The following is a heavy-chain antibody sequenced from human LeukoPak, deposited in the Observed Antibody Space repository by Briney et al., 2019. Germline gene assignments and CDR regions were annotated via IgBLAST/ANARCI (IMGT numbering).Heavy chain of an antibody. V-gene: IGHV3-21*01. CDR1: GFTFSSYS. CDR2: ISSSSSYI. J-gene: IGHJ4*02. D-gene: IGHD3-16*02. Sequence: GGSLRLSCAASGFTFSSYSMNWVRQAPGKGLEWVSSISSSSSYIYYADSVKGRFTISRDNAKNSLYLQMNSLRAEDTAVYYCARLFGGVIAIDYWGQGTLVTVSS. CDR3: ARLFGGVIAIDY.